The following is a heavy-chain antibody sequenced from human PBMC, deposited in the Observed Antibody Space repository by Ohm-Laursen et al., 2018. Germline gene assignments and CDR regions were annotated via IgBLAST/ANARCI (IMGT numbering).Heavy chain of an antibody. CDR3: ARKATETMYDS. Sequence: SSYGMHWIRQPPGMGLEWIGSIYFGGDTHYSPYLKSRVTISRDTSKNQFSLIVTSVTAADTAVYYCARKATETMYDSWGQGALVTVSS. CDR1: SSYG. D-gene: IGHD1/OR15-1a*01. J-gene: IGHJ4*02. V-gene: IGHV4-39*01. CDR2: IYFGGDT.